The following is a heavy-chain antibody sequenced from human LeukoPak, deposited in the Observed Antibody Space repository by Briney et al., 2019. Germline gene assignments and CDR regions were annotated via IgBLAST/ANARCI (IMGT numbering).Heavy chain of an antibody. J-gene: IGHJ4*02. D-gene: IGHD3-3*01. V-gene: IGHV3-21*05. Sequence: GGSLRLSCAASGFTFSLYAMNWVRQAPGKGLEWVSYINSGSSDRHYTESVRGRFTISRDNAKKTLYLQMNSLRAEDTAVYFCARDTYEPGLIDFWGQGTLVSVSS. CDR1: GFTFSLYA. CDR3: ARDTYEPGLIDF. CDR2: INSGSSDR.